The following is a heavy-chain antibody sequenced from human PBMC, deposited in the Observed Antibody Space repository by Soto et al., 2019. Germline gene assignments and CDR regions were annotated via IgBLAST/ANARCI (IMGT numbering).Heavy chain of an antibody. V-gene: IGHV2-5*02. D-gene: IGHD3-22*01. CDR1: GFSLSTSGVG. J-gene: IGHJ4*02. CDR3: AHTEEAYYDSSGYPYYFDY. Sequence: QITLKESGPTLVKPTQTLTLTCTFSGFSLSTSGVGVGWIRQPPGKALEWLALIYWDDDKRYSPSLKSRLTITTDTSKNQVVLTMTNMDPVDTATYYCAHTEEAYYDSSGYPYYFDYWGQGTLVTVSS. CDR2: IYWDDDK.